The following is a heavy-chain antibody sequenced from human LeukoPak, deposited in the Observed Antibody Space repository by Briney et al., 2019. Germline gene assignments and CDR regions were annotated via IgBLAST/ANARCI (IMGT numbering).Heavy chain of an antibody. J-gene: IGHJ4*02. CDR1: GFTFDDYT. V-gene: IGHV3-43D*03. CDR3: AKDGGSCSSTSCSSAYFFDY. Sequence: GGSLRLSCAASGFTFDDYTMHWVRQAPGKGLQWVSLISWDGGSAYYADSVKGRFTISRDNSKNSLYLQINTLRAEDTALYYCAKDGGSCSSTSCSSAYFFDYWGQGTLVTVSS. CDR2: ISWDGGSA. D-gene: IGHD2-2*01.